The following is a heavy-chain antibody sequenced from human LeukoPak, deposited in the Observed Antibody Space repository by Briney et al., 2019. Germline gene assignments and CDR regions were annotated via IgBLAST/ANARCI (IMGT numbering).Heavy chain of an antibody. CDR2: IYSGGST. Sequence: GGSLRLSCAASGFAVSSNYMSWVRQAPGKGLEWVSVIYSGGSTYYADSVKGRFTISRDNSKNTLYLQMNSLRAEDTALYYCAAKGLAVPAFDYWGQGTLVTVSS. D-gene: IGHD2-2*01. J-gene: IGHJ4*02. V-gene: IGHV3-53*05. CDR1: GFAVSSNY. CDR3: AAKGLAVPAFDY.